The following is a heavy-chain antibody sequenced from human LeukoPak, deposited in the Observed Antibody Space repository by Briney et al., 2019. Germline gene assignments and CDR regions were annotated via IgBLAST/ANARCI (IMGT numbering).Heavy chain of an antibody. D-gene: IGHD1-1*01. CDR3: ARVQRPLDGADY. J-gene: IGHJ4*02. CDR2: IYYSGST. V-gene: IGHV4-59*11. Sequence: SETPSLTCTVSGGSISSHYWSWIRQPPGKGLEWIGYIYYSGSTYYNPSLRSRVTISVDTSKNLFSLKLSSVTAADTAVYYCARVQRPLDGADYWGQGTLVTVSS. CDR1: GGSISSHY.